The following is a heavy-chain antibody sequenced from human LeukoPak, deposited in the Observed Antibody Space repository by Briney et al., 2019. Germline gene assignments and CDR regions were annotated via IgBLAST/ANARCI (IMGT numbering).Heavy chain of an antibody. D-gene: IGHD3-3*01. J-gene: IGHJ4*02. CDR1: GGSISSYY. CDR3: ARVFDFWSGYYQGYYFDY. Sequence: PSETLSLTCTVSGGSISSYYGSWIRQPPGKGLEWIGYIYYSGSTNYNPSLKSRVTISVDTSKNQFSLKLSSVTAADTAVYYCARVFDFWSGYYQGYYFDYWGQGTLVTVSS. V-gene: IGHV4-59*01. CDR2: IYYSGST.